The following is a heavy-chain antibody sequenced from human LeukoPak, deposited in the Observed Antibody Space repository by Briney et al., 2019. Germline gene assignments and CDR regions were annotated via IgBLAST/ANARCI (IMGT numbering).Heavy chain of an antibody. V-gene: IGHV4-30-2*01. D-gene: IGHD2-15*01. Sequence: PSETLSLTCVVSGGSISSDSYSWSWIRQPPGKGLEWMGYIYHSGSTCYSPSLKSRVTISIDTSKNQFSLRLNSVTAADTAVYYCARVVGNCSGGNCFSNWFDPWGQGTLVTVSS. J-gene: IGHJ5*02. CDR3: ARVVGNCSGGNCFSNWFDP. CDR2: IYHSGST. CDR1: GGSISSDSYS.